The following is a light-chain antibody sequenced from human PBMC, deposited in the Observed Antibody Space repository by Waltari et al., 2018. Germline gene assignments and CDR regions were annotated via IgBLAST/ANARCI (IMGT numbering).Light chain of an antibody. CDR2: DVT. J-gene: IGLJ3*02. CDR1: SSYVGGHNH. Sequence: QSALTQPASVSGSPGQSITISCTGTSSYVGGHNHLSWYQQHPGQAPKLLIYDVTKWPSGVSDRFSGSKSGNTASLTISGLQAEDEADYYCNSFTSSTTWVFGGGTRVTVL. CDR3: NSFTSSTTWV. V-gene: IGLV2-14*03.